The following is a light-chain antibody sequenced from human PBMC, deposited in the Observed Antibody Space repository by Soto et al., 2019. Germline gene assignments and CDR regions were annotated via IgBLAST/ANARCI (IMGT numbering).Light chain of an antibody. V-gene: IGKV3-15*01. CDR2: GAS. CDR3: QQYNNWPPMIT. J-gene: IGKJ5*01. CDR1: QSVSSN. Sequence: EIVLTQSPVTLSLSPGEIATLSCRASQSVSSNLAWYQQKPGQAPRLLIYGASARATGIPARFSGSGSGTEFTLTISSLQSEDFAVYYCQQYNNWPPMITFGQGTRLEIK.